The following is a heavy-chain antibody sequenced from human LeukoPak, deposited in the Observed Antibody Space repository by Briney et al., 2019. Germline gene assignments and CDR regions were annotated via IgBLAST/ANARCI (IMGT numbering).Heavy chain of an antibody. D-gene: IGHD2-15*01. Sequence: GGSLRLSCAASGFTLSTDWMHWVRQAPGKGLLWVSRINSDGSSTSYADSVKGRFTISRDNAKNTLYLQMNSLRAEDTAVYYCARSGGSYFGYWGQGTLVTVSS. CDR1: GFTLSTDW. CDR2: INSDGSST. V-gene: IGHV3-74*01. J-gene: IGHJ4*02. CDR3: ARSGGSYFGY.